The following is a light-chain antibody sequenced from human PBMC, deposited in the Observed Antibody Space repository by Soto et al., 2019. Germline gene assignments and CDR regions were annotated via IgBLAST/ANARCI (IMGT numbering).Light chain of an antibody. CDR2: GAS. J-gene: IGKJ1*01. Sequence: EIVMTQSPATLSVSPGERATLSCRASQSVSSNFAWYQQKPGQAPRLLIYGASTRATGIPARFSGSGSGTAFTLTISSLQSEDFAVYYCQQYNNWPQTFGQGTKVEIK. CDR3: QQYNNWPQT. V-gene: IGKV3-15*01. CDR1: QSVSSN.